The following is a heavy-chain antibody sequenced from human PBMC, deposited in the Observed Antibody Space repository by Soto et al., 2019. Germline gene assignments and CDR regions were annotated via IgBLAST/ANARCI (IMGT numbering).Heavy chain of an antibody. V-gene: IGHV1-3*01. Sequence: ASVKVSCKASGYTFTNYATHWVRQAPGQRLEWMGWINAGNGNTKYSQKFQGRVTITRDTSASTAYMELSGLRSEDTAVYYCARSIVVVTALDYWGQGTLVTVSS. CDR2: INAGNGNT. CDR1: GYTFTNYA. D-gene: IGHD2-21*02. J-gene: IGHJ4*02. CDR3: ARSIVVVTALDY.